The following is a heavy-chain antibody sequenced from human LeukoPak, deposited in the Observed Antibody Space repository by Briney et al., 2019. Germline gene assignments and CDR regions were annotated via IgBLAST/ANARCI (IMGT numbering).Heavy chain of an antibody. J-gene: IGHJ5*02. D-gene: IGHD2-15*01. CDR2: INHSGST. CDR1: GGSLSGHY. Sequence: PSETLSLTCAVYGGSLSGHYWSWIRQPPGKGLEWIGEINHSGSTTYNPSLKSRVTISVDTPENQFSLKLTSVTAADTAVYYCARNEDCSGGSCYNWFDPWGQGTLVTVSS. CDR3: ARNEDCSGGSCYNWFDP. V-gene: IGHV4-34*01.